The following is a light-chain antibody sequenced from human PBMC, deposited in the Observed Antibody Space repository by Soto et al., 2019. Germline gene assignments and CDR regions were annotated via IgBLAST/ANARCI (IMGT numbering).Light chain of an antibody. J-gene: IGKJ5*01. Sequence: EIVMTQSPATLSVSPGERATLSCRASQSVSSNLAWYQQKPGQAPRLLIYVASTRATGIPARFSGSGSGTEFTITISSLQSEDFEVYYCQQYNNWPITFGQGTRLEIK. CDR2: VAS. V-gene: IGKV3D-15*01. CDR3: QQYNNWPIT. CDR1: QSVSSN.